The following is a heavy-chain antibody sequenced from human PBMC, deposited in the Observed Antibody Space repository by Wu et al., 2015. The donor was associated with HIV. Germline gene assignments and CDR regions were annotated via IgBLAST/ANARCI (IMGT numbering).Heavy chain of an antibody. CDR3: ARDSTYYYDSSGHPGY. D-gene: IGHD3-22*01. Sequence: QVQLVQSGAEVKKPGASVRVSCQASGYTFSTYFMHWVRQAPGQGLEWMGIINPSGDRTTYAQKFQGRLILTRDTSTGTVYMELNSLRSEDTAVYYCARDSTYYYDSSGHPGYWGQGTLVTVSS. V-gene: IGHV1-46*01. CDR2: INPSGDRT. CDR1: GYTFSTYF. J-gene: IGHJ4*02.